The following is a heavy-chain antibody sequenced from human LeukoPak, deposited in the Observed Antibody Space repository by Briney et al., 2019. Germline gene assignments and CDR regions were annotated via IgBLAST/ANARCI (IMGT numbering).Heavy chain of an antibody. Sequence: ASVKVSCKASGGTFSIYAISWVRQAPGQGLEWMGGIIPIFGTANYAQKFQGRVTITADESTSTAYMELSSLRSEDTAVYYCARLNYYGSGTYGGFDYWGQGTLVTVSS. V-gene: IGHV1-69*13. CDR2: IIPIFGTA. D-gene: IGHD3-10*01. CDR1: GGTFSIYA. J-gene: IGHJ4*02. CDR3: ARLNYYGSGTYGGFDY.